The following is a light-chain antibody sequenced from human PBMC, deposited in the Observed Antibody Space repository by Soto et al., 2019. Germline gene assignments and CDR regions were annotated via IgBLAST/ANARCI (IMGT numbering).Light chain of an antibody. J-gene: IGKJ4*01. CDR3: QNYNSAPLT. CDR2: ATS. Sequence: DIQMTQSPSSLSASVGDRVTNTCRASQDISNSLAWYQQKPGEVPKVLIYATSILQSGVPARFSGSGSGTDFTLTISSLQPEDVATYYCQNYNSAPLTFGGGTKVEI. CDR1: QDISNS. V-gene: IGKV1-27*01.